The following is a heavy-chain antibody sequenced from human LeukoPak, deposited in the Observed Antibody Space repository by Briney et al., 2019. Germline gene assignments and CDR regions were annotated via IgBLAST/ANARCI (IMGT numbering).Heavy chain of an antibody. CDR3: ARCSSSSWSRTFDY. CDR1: GFTVSSNY. V-gene: IGHV3-66*01. D-gene: IGHD6-13*01. Sequence: GGSLRPSCAASGFTVSSNYMSWVRQAPGKGLEWVSVIYSGGSTYYADSVKGRFTISRDNSKNTLYLQMNSLRAEDTAVYYCARCSSSSWSRTFDYWGQGTLVTVSS. CDR2: IYSGGST. J-gene: IGHJ4*02.